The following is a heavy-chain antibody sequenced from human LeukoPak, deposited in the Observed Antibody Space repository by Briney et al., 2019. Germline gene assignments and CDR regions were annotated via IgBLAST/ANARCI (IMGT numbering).Heavy chain of an antibody. CDR1: GYTFTSYY. V-gene: IGHV1-46*01. J-gene: IGHJ5*02. CDR3: ARDYDYVWGSYRSRGFDP. CDR2: INPSGGST. Sequence: GASVKVSCKASGYTFTSYYMHWVRQAPGQGLEWMGIINPSGGSTSYAQKFQGRVTMTRDTSTSTVYMELRSLRSDDTAVYYCARDYDYVWGSYRSRGFDPWGQGTLVTVSS. D-gene: IGHD3-16*02.